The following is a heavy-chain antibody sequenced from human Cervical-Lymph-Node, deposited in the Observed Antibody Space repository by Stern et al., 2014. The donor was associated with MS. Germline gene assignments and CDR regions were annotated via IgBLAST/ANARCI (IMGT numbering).Heavy chain of an antibody. CDR2: MNPNSGNT. CDR3: ARGGLWLRPLDFDY. Sequence: VQLEESGAEVKKPGASVKVSCKASGYTFTSYDINWVRQATGQGLEWMGWMNPNSGNTGYAQKFQGRVTMTRNTSISTAYMELSSLRSEDTAVYYCARGGLWLRPLDFDYWGQGTLVTVSS. V-gene: IGHV1-8*01. J-gene: IGHJ4*02. CDR1: GYTFTSYD. D-gene: IGHD5-12*01.